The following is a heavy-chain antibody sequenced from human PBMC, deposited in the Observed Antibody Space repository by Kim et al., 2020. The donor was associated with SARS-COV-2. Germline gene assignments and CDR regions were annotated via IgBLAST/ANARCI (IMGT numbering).Heavy chain of an antibody. J-gene: IGHJ4*02. CDR3: ARLTSALTFDY. Sequence: TRYSPSFQGQVTISADKSISTAYLQWSSLKASDTAMYYCARLTSALTFDYWGQGTLVTVSS. CDR2: T. V-gene: IGHV5-51*01.